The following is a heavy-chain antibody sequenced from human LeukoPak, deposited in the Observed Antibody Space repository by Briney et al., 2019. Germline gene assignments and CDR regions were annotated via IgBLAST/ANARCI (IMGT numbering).Heavy chain of an antibody. Sequence: AGGSPRLSCAASGFTFSSYAMSWVRQAPGKGLEWVSAISGSGGSTYYADSVKGRFTISRDNSKNTLYLQMNSLRAEDTAVYYCAKRDTIFGVLDYWGQGTLVTVSS. CDR2: ISGSGGST. D-gene: IGHD3-3*01. J-gene: IGHJ4*02. V-gene: IGHV3-23*01. CDR1: GFTFSSYA. CDR3: AKRDTIFGVLDY.